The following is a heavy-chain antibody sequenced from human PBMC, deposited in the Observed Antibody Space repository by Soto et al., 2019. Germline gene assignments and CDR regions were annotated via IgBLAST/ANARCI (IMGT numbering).Heavy chain of an antibody. CDR2: ISSSSSYI. Sequence: PGGSLRLSCAASGFTFSSYSMNWVRQAPGKGLEWVSSISSSSSYIYCADSVKGRFTISRDNAKNSLYLQMNSLRAEDTAVYYCARDTSGGSYPPLVAFDIWGQGTMVTVSS. V-gene: IGHV3-21*01. CDR1: GFTFSSYS. D-gene: IGHD1-26*01. CDR3: ARDTSGGSYPPLVAFDI. J-gene: IGHJ3*02.